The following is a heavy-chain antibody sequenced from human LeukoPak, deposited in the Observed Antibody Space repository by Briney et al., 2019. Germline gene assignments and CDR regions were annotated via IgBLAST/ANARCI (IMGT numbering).Heavy chain of an antibody. Sequence: QPGRSLRLSCAASGFTFSSYGMHWVRQAPGKGLEWVAVIWYDGSNKYYADSVKGRFTISRDNSKDTLYLQMNSLRAEDTAVYYCATEGQYYDSSGYPTWTFDSWGQGTLVTVSS. CDR2: IWYDGSNK. CDR1: GFTFSSYG. J-gene: IGHJ4*02. D-gene: IGHD3-22*01. V-gene: IGHV3-33*01. CDR3: ATEGQYYDSSGYPTWTFDS.